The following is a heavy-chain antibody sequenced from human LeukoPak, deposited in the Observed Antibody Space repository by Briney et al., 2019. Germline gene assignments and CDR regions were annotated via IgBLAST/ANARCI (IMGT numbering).Heavy chain of an antibody. V-gene: IGHV3-23*01. CDR3: AKVADTLYGTLDY. J-gene: IGHJ4*02. Sequence: PGGSLRLSCEDSGFTLSNWAMTWVRQAPGKGLEWVAAISGSGGSTYYADSVKGRFTISRDNSKNTLYLQMNSLRAEDTAVYYCAKVADTLYGTLDYWRQGTLVTVSS. CDR2: ISGSGGST. CDR1: GFTLSNWA. D-gene: IGHD2-8*01.